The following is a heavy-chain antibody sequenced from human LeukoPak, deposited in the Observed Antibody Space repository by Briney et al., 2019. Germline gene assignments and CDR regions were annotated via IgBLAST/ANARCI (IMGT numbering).Heavy chain of an antibody. Sequence: ASVKVSCKVSGYTLTELSMHWVRQAPGKGLEWMGGFDPEDGEAIYAQKFQGRVTMTEDTSTDTAYMELSSLRSEDTAVYYCATQRYIVVVPAPWPDAFDIWGQGTMVTVSS. CDR1: GYTLTELS. J-gene: IGHJ3*02. D-gene: IGHD2-2*01. CDR3: ATQRYIVVVPAPWPDAFDI. V-gene: IGHV1-24*01. CDR2: FDPEDGEA.